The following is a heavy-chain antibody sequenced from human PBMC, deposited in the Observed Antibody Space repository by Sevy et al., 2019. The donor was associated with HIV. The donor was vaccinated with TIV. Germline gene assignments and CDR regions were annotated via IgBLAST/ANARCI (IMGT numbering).Heavy chain of an antibody. CDR1: GGSISSYY. D-gene: IGHD3-16*01. Sequence: SETLSLTCIVSGGSISSYYWSWIRQPPRKGLEWIGYIYNSGSTNYNPSLKSRVSISVDTSKNQFSLKLRSVTAADTAVYYCARGSTFGRSYYYYHGMDVWGQGTTVTVSS. CDR2: IYNSGST. V-gene: IGHV4-59*01. J-gene: IGHJ6*02. CDR3: ARGSTFGRSYYYYHGMDV.